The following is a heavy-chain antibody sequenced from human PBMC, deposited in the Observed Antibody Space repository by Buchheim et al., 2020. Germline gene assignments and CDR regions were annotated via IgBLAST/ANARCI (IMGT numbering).Heavy chain of an antibody. CDR3: ARDLSQNEPNYYDSSENFDL. Sequence: QVQLQESGPGLVKPSGTLSLTCAVSGGSISSSNWWSWVRQPPGKGLEWIGEIYHSGSTNYNPSLKSQVTISVDKSKNQFSLKLSSVTAADTAVYYCARDLSQNEPNYYDSSENFDLWGRGTL. D-gene: IGHD3-22*01. CDR2: IYHSGST. CDR1: GGSISSSNW. J-gene: IGHJ2*01. V-gene: IGHV4-4*02.